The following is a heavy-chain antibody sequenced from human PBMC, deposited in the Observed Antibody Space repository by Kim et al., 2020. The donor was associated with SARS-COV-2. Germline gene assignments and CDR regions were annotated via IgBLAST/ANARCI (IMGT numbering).Heavy chain of an antibody. Sequence: ASVKVSCKASGYTFTSCAMNWVRQAPGQGLEWMGWINTNTGNPTYAQGFTGRFVFSLDTSVSTAYLQISSLKAEDTAVYYCARDPHSSSLYYYYYGMDVWGQGPTVTVSS. J-gene: IGHJ6*02. CDR3: ARDPHSSSLYYYYYGMDV. D-gene: IGHD6-6*01. V-gene: IGHV7-4-1*02. CDR1: GYTFTSCA. CDR2: INTNTGNP.